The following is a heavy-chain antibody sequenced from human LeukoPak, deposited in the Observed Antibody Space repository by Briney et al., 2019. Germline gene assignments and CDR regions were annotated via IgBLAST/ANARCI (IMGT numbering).Heavy chain of an antibody. D-gene: IGHD3/OR15-3a*01. CDR3: ARDGTGRLYLEY. CDR2: ISYDGSDE. Sequence: GGSLRLSCAASGFTFSTYGMHWVRQAPGKGLEWVAVISYDGSDEYYADSGKGRLTISRDNSKNTLYLQMNSLRTEDTAVYYCARDGTGRLYLEYWGQGTLVTVSS. V-gene: IGHV3-30*03. CDR1: GFTFSTYG. J-gene: IGHJ4*02.